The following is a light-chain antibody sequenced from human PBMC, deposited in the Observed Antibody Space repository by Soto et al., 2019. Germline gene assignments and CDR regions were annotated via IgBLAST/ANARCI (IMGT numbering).Light chain of an antibody. CDR2: DAS. CDR3: QQYTSYSWT. J-gene: IGKJ1*01. V-gene: IGKV1-5*01. CDR1: QSINIW. Sequence: DIQITQSPSTLSASVGDRVAITCRASQSINIWLAWYQQKPGKAPQILIYDASTLKSGVPSRFSASGSGTEFTLIISSLQPDDFATYYCQQYTSYSWTFGQGTKVDIK.